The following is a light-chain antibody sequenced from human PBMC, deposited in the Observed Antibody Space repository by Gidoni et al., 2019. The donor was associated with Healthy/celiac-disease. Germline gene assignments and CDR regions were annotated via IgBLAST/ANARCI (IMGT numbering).Light chain of an antibody. Sequence: SSVLTQPPSVSLAPGQTARITCGGNNIGSKSVHGYQQKPGQAPVLVIYYDSDRPSGIPERFSGSNSGNTATLTISRVEAGDEADYYCQVWDSSSDHVVFGGGTKLTVL. CDR3: QVWDSSSDHVV. CDR2: YDS. V-gene: IGLV3-21*04. CDR1: NIGSKS. J-gene: IGLJ2*01.